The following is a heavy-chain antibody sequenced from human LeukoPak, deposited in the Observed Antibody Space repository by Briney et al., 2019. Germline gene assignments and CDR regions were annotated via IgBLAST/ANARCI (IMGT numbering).Heavy chain of an antibody. V-gene: IGHV4-31*03. CDR3: ARDLRAYRYFDY. Sequence: SQTLSLTCTVSGGSISSGGYYWSWLRQHPGKGLEWIGYIYYSGSTYYNPSLKSRVTISVDTSKNQFSLKLSSVTAADTAVYYCARDLRAYRYFDYWGQGTLVTVSS. J-gene: IGHJ4*02. CDR2: IYYSGST. D-gene: IGHD3-16*02. CDR1: GGSISSGGYY.